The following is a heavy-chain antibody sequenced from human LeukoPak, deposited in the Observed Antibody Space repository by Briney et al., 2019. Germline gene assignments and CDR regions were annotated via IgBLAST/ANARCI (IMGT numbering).Heavy chain of an antibody. CDR2: ISYDGSIK. CDR3: ATDNVPFGVGEVDV. J-gene: IGHJ6*04. D-gene: IGHD3-3*01. CDR1: GFTYSSYA. Sequence: GGSLRLSCAASGFTYSSYAMHWVRQAPGKGLEWVAVISYDGSIKYYADSVKGRFTISRDNSKNTLYLQMNSLRAEDTAVYYCATDNVPFGVGEVDVWGKGTTVTVSS. V-gene: IGHV3-30-3*01.